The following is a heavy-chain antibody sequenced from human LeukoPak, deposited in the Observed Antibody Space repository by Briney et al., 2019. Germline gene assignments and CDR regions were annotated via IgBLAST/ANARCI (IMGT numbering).Heavy chain of an antibody. V-gene: IGHV4-59*08. Sequence: SETLSLTCTVSGGSISSYYWSWIRQPPGKGLEWIGFIYYTGSTNYNPSLKSRVIMSIDSSKNQFSLKLSSVTAADSAVYYCTSRYSDLWGRGTLVTVSS. CDR3: TSRYSDL. CDR2: IYYTGST. J-gene: IGHJ2*01. CDR1: GGSISSYY.